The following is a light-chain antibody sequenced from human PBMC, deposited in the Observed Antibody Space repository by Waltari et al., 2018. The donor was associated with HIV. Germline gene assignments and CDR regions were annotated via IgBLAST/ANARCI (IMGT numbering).Light chain of an antibody. V-gene: IGKV2-28*01. CDR1: QSLLDSNGYNF. CDR3: MQALQTPWT. J-gene: IGKJ1*01. Sequence: DIVMTQSLLSLPVTPGEPASISCWSSQSLLDSNGYNFLDWYLQKPGQSPQLLIYLGSNRASGVPDRFSGSGSGTDFTLKISKVEAEDVGVYYCMQALQTPWTFGQGTKVEIK. CDR2: LGS.